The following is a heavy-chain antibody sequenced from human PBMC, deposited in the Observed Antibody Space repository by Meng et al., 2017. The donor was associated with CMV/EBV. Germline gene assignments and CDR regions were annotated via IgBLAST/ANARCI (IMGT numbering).Heavy chain of an antibody. CDR1: GFTFGDSA. D-gene: IGHD3-3*01. V-gene: IGHV3-49*04. CDR2: IRAKPYGGTT. CDR3: ATKMVYDFWSGYYKPPVDYYYGMDV. J-gene: IGHJ6*02. Sequence: GGSLRLSCTASGFTFGDSAMTWVRQAPGKGLEWVGFIRAKPYGGTTEYAASVKGRFTISRDDSKSIAYLQMNSLRTEDTAVYYCATKMVYDFWSGYYKPPVDYYYGMDVWGQGTTVTVSS.